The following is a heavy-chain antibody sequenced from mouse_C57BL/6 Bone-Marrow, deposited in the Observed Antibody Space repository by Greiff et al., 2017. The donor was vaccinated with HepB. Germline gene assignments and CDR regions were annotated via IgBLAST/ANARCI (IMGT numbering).Heavy chain of an antibody. V-gene: IGHV1-63*01. Sequence: QVQLKQSGAELVRPGTSVKMSCKASGYTFTNYWIGWAKQRPGHGLEWIGDIYPGGGYTNYNEKFKGKATLTADKSSSTAYMQLSSLTSEDSAIYYCARVGLRPYWYFDVWGTGTTVTVSS. J-gene: IGHJ1*03. D-gene: IGHD2-4*01. CDR1: GYTFTNYW. CDR3: ARVGLRPYWYFDV. CDR2: IYPGGGYT.